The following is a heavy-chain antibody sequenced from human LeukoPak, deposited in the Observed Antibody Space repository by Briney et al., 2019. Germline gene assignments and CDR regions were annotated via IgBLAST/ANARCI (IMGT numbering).Heavy chain of an antibody. D-gene: IGHD3-22*01. CDR2: INPNSGGT. CDR3: ARDIDYYDSSEDWFDP. V-gene: IGHV1-2*02. Sequence: ASVKVSSKASGYTFTGYYMHWVRQAPGQGLEWMGWINPNSGGTNYAQKVQGRVTMTRDTSISTAYMELSRLRSDDTAVYYCARDIDYYDSSEDWFDPWGQGTLVTVSS. J-gene: IGHJ5*02. CDR1: GYTFTGYY.